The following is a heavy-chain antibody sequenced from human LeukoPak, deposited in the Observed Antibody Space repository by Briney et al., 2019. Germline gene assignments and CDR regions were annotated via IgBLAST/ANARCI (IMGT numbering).Heavy chain of an antibody. V-gene: IGHV1-2*02. CDR3: ARASSDFWSGYSSAIDY. D-gene: IGHD3-3*01. J-gene: IGHJ4*02. CDR2: INPNSGGT. Sequence: ASVKVSCKASGYTFTGYYMHWVRQAPGQGLEWMGWINPNSGGTNYAQKFQGRVTMTRDTSISTAYMELSRLRSDDTDVHYCARASSDFWSGYSSAIDYWGQGTLVTVSS. CDR1: GYTFTGYY.